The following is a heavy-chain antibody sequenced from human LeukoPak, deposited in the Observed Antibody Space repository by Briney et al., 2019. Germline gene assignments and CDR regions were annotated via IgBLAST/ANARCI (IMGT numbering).Heavy chain of an antibody. V-gene: IGHV1-69*06. Sequence: SVKVSCKASGGTFSSYAISWVRQAPGQGLEWMGGIIPIFGTANYAQKFQGRVTITADKSTSTAYMELSSLRSEDTAVYYCARLTSYGSGSYFRGYMDVWGKGTTVTISS. D-gene: IGHD3-10*01. CDR1: GGTFSSYA. CDR3: ARLTSYGSGSYFRGYMDV. CDR2: IIPIFGTA. J-gene: IGHJ6*03.